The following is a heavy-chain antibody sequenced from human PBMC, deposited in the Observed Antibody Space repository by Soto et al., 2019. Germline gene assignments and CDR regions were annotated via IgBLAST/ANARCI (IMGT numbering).Heavy chain of an antibody. J-gene: IGHJ5*02. V-gene: IGHV3-23*01. CDR3: AKGFPVGGVIVIPFDP. CDR2: INDVGATT. D-gene: IGHD3-16*02. CDR1: GFTFSTYA. Sequence: PGGSLRLSCAASGFTFSTYAMNWVRQAPGKGLEWVSTINDVGATTYHADSVKGRFTIYRDNSKSTLYLQMNSLRAEDTAVYYCAKGFPVGGVIVIPFDPWGQGTLVTVSS.